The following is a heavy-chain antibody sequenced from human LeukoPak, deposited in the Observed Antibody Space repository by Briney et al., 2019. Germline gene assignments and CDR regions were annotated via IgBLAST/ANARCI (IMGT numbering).Heavy chain of an antibody. CDR2: MNPNSGNT. D-gene: IGHD3-22*01. V-gene: IGHV1-8*03. J-gene: IGHJ4*02. Sequence: ASVKVSCKASGYTFTSYDINWVRQATGQGLEWMGWMNPNSGNTGYAQKFQGRVTITRNTSISTAYMELSSLRSEDTAVYYCARRNYYDSSGYRGGGFDYWGQGTLVTVSS. CDR1: GYTFTSYD. CDR3: ARRNYYDSSGYRGGGFDY.